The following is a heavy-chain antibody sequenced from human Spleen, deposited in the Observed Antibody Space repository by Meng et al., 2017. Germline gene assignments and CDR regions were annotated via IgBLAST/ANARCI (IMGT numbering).Heavy chain of an antibody. Sequence: SETLSLTCTVSGGSISSYYWSWIRQPAGKGLEWLGRIYTSGSTSYNPSLNSRVTISIDTSKNQFSLKLTSVTAADTAVYYCASFSGTYDYFDYWGQGTLVTVSS. CDR2: IYTSGST. CDR3: ASFSGTYDYFDY. D-gene: IGHD1-26*01. CDR1: GGSISSYY. J-gene: IGHJ4*02. V-gene: IGHV4-4*07.